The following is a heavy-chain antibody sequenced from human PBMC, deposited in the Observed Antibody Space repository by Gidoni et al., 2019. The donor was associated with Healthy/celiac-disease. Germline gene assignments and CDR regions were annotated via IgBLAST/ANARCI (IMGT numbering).Heavy chain of an antibody. J-gene: IGHJ6*02. Sequence: GYRFTSYWIGWVRQMPGTGLEWMGIIYPGDSDTRYSPSFQGQVTISADKSISTAYLQWSSLKASDTAMYYCSRVAGGYSSSPLDVWGQGTTVTVSS. V-gene: IGHV5-51*01. D-gene: IGHD6-6*01. CDR1: GYRFTSYW. CDR2: IYPGDSDT. CDR3: SRVAGGYSSSPLDV.